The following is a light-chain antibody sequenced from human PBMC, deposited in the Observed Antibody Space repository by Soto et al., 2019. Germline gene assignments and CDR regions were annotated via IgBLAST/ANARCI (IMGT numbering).Light chain of an antibody. J-gene: IGLJ1*01. CDR1: SSDVGSYNR. V-gene: IGLV2-18*02. CDR3: NSYTGSSTYV. Sequence: QSVLTQPPSVSGPPGQSVAISCTGTSSDVGSYNRVSWYQQPPGAAPKLMIYEVSNRPSGFPDRFSGSNSGNTASLTISGLQAEDEAAYYCNSYTGSSTYVFGTGTKVTVL. CDR2: EVS.